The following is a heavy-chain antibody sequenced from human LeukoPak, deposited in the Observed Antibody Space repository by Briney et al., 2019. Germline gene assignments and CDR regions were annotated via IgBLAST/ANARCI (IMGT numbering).Heavy chain of an antibody. D-gene: IGHD2-15*01. CDR2: FSGSGGST. CDR3: ARGYCSGGSCYSWTFDP. CDR1: GFTFSSYA. Sequence: GGSLRLSCAASGFTFSSYAMSWVRQAPGKGLEWVSTFSGSGGSTHYADSVKGRFTISRDNSKNTLYLQMNSLRAEDTAVYYCARGYCSGGSCYSWTFDPWGQGTLVTVSS. V-gene: IGHV3-23*01. J-gene: IGHJ5*02.